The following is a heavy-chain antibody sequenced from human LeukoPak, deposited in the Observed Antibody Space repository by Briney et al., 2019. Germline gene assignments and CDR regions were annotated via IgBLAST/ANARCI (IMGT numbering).Heavy chain of an antibody. CDR2: IYYSGST. Sequence: SETLSLTCTVSGDSISSYYWSWVRQPPGKGLEWIGYIYYSGSTNSNPSLESRVSISVDTSKNQFSLKLFSVTAADTAIYYCARDQGSAAFDIWGQGTMVTVSS. CDR1: GDSISSYY. V-gene: IGHV4-59*01. J-gene: IGHJ3*02. CDR3: ARDQGSAAFDI.